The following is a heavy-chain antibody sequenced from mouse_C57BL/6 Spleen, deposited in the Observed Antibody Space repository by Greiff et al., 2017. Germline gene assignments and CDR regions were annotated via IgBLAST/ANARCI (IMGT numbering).Heavy chain of an antibody. CDR1: GYTFTSYW. V-gene: IGHV1-64*01. J-gene: IGHJ1*03. CDR2: IHPNSGST. Sequence: QVQLKQPGAELVKPGASVKLSCKASGYTFTSYWMHWVKQRPGQGLEWIGMIHPNSGSTNYNEKFKSKATLTVDKSSSTAYMQLSSLTSEDSAVYYCAREGILVYFDVWGTATTVTAST. CDR3: AREGILVYFDV.